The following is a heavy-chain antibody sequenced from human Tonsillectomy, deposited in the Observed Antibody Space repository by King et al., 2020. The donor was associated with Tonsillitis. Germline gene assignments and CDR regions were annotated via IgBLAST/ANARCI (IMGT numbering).Heavy chain of an antibody. J-gene: IGHJ4*02. CDR2: IDWDDDK. CDR3: ARISPNYYGSGSYYNTDGYYFDY. D-gene: IGHD3-10*01. Sequence: VTLRESGPALVKPTQTLTLTCTFSGFSLSTSGMCVSWIRQPPGKALEWLALIDWDDDKYYSTSLKTRPTISKDTSKNQVVLTMTNMDPVDTATYYCARISPNYYGSGSYYNTDGYYFDYWGQGTLVTVSS. CDR1: GFSLSTSGMC. V-gene: IGHV2-70*01.